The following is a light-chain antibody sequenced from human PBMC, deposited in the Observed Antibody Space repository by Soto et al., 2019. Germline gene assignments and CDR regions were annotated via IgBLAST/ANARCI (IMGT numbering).Light chain of an antibody. V-gene: IGKV3-11*01. CDR2: DAS. CDR1: QSVSSY. Sequence: EIVLTQSPAILSMSPGARATLSCRASQSVSSYFAWYQQKPGQAPRRLIYDASNRDTGVPARFSGSGSGTDFTLTISSLEPEDFAVYYCQQRRYWPVTFGQGTKVEIK. CDR3: QQRRYWPVT. J-gene: IGKJ1*01.